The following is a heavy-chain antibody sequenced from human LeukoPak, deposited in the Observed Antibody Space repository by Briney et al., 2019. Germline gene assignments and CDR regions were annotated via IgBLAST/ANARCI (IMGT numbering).Heavy chain of an antibody. CDR3: ARDVILPGNYFFDY. Sequence: PGGSLRLSCAASGFTFSSYSMNWVRQAPGRGLEWVAVISSDGTSKYYADSVKGRFTISRDNSKDMLYLQMNNLRPEDTALYYCARDVILPGNYFFDYWGQGTLVTVSS. CDR1: GFTFSSYS. D-gene: IGHD3-9*01. V-gene: IGHV3-30*03. CDR2: ISSDGTSK. J-gene: IGHJ4*02.